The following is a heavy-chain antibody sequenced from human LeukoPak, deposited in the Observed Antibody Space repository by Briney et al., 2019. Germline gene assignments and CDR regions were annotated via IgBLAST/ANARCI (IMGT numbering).Heavy chain of an antibody. V-gene: IGHV3-30*02. CDR1: GFTFSSYG. J-gene: IGHJ3*02. CDR2: IRYDGSNK. Sequence: GGSLRLSCAASGFTFSSYGMHWVRQAPGKGLEWVAFIRYDGSNKYYADSVKGRFTISRDNSKNTLYLQMNSLRAEDTAVYYCASKSGSYEGRAFDIWGQGTMVTVSS. D-gene: IGHD1-26*01. CDR3: ASKSGSYEGRAFDI.